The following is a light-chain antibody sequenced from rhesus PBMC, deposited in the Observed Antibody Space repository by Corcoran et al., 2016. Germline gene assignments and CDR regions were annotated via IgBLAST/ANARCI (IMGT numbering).Light chain of an antibody. CDR2: YSS. V-gene: IGKV1S14*01. CDR3: QQHNIYPFT. J-gene: IGKJ3*01. Sequence: DIQMTQSPSSLSASVGDTVTISCRASQGISNYSVWYQQKPRKAPKPLIYYSSNLESGVPSRFSGIGSGTDFTLTISSLQPEDFAIYYCQQHNIYPFTFGPGAKLDI. CDR1: QGISNY.